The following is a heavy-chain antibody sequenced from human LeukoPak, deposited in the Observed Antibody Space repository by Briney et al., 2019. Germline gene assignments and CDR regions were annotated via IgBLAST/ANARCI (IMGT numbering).Heavy chain of an antibody. V-gene: IGHV1-2*02. Sequence: ASVKVSCKASGYTFTGYYMHWVRQAPGQGLEWMGWINPNSGGTNYAQKFQGRVTMTRDTSTSTAYMELRSLRSDDTAVYYCARAQYSSRLYSFDYWGQGTLVTVSS. CDR1: GYTFTGYY. CDR2: INPNSGGT. D-gene: IGHD6-13*01. CDR3: ARAQYSSRLYSFDY. J-gene: IGHJ4*02.